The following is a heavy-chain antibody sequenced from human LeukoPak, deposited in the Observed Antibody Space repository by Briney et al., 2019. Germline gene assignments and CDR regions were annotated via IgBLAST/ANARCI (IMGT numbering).Heavy chain of an antibody. CDR3: ARDTPLDPYYYDSSGSDAFDI. CDR2: IYYSGST. CDR1: GGSISSYY. D-gene: IGHD3-22*01. J-gene: IGHJ3*02. V-gene: IGHV4-59*01. Sequence: PSETLSLTCTVSGGSISSYYWSWIRQPPGKGLEWIGYIYYSGSTNYNPSLKSRVTISVDTSKNQFSLKLSSVTAADTAVYYCARDTPLDPYYYDSSGSDAFDIWGQGTMVTVSS.